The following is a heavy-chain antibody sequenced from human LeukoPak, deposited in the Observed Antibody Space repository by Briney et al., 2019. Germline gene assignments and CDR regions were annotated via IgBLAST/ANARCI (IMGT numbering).Heavy chain of an antibody. J-gene: IGHJ4*02. V-gene: IGHV4-34*01. CDR3: ARGRDYDILTGPRYYFDY. CDR1: GGSFSGYY. Sequence: KPSETLSLTCAVYGGSFSGYYWSWIRQPPGKGLEWIGEINHSGSTNYSPSLKSRVTISVDTSKNQFSLKLSSVTAADTAVYYCARGRDYDILTGPRYYFDYWGQGTLVTVSS. D-gene: IGHD3-9*01. CDR2: INHSGST.